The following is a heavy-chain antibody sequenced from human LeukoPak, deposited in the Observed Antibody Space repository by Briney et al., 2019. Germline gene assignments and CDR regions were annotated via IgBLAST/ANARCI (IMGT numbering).Heavy chain of an antibody. CDR2: IYHSGKT. CDR1: NYSIGSGYY. CDR3: ARDRIRAFHI. Sequence: SETLSLTCTVSNYSIGSGYYWGWIRQPPGKGLEWIGSIYHSGKTYYNPSLKSRVTISLDTSKNQFSLNVGSVTAADTAMYYCARDRIRAFHIWGQGTMVTVSS. V-gene: IGHV4-38-2*02. D-gene: IGHD2/OR15-2a*01. J-gene: IGHJ3*02.